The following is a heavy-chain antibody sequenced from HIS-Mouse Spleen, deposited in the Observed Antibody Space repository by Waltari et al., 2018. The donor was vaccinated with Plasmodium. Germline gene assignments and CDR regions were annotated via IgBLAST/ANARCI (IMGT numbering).Heavy chain of an antibody. Sequence: EVQLVASGGGLVQPGGSLRLSCAAPGFTVSSYWMSWVRQAQGKGLEWVANIKQDGSEKYYVDSVKGRFTISRDNAKNSLYLQMNSLRAEDTAVYYCASSWYWYFDLWGRGTLVTVSS. V-gene: IGHV3-7*01. CDR1: GFTVSSYW. J-gene: IGHJ2*01. D-gene: IGHD6-13*01. CDR2: IKQDGSEK. CDR3: ASSWYWYFDL.